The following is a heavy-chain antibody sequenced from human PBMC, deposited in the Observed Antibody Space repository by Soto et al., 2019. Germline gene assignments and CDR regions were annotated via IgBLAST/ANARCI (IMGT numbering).Heavy chain of an antibody. V-gene: IGHV1-69*01. CDR1: GGTFSSYA. J-gene: IGHJ6*02. Sequence: QVQLVQSGAEVKKPGSSVKVSCKASGGTFSSYAISWVRQAPGQGLEWMGGIIPIFGTANYAQKFQGRVTITADESTSTAYMEQSSLRSEDTAVYYCARGPQDYGDYRALHYYYYYGMDVWGQGTTVTVSS. D-gene: IGHD4-17*01. CDR2: IIPIFGTA. CDR3: ARGPQDYGDYRALHYYYYYGMDV.